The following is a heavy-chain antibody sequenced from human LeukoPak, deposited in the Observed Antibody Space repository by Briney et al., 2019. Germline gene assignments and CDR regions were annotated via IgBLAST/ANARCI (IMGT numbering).Heavy chain of an antibody. CDR1: GGSISSSSYY. D-gene: IGHD2/OR15-2a*01. V-gene: IGHV4-39*01. CDR2: IYYSGNT. CDR3: ARQAEILNWFDP. J-gene: IGHJ5*02. Sequence: SETLSLTCTVSGGSISSSSYYWGWIPQPPGKELEWIGSIYYSGNTYYNPSLKSRVTISVDSSKNQFSLKLTSVTAADTAVYYCARQAEILNWFDPWGQGTLVTVSS.